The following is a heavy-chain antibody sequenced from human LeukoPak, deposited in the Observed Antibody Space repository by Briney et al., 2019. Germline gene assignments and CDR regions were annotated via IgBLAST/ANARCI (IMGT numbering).Heavy chain of an antibody. J-gene: IGHJ4*02. D-gene: IGHD4-17*01. CDR3: AKDHYDYGDYVFLAGYGY. CDR2: ISGSGGST. Sequence: GGSLRLSCAASGFTFSSYAMSWVRQAPGKGLEWVSAISGSGGSTYYADSVKGRFTISRDNSKNTLYLQMNSLRAEDTAVYYCAKDHYDYGDYVFLAGYGYWGQGTLVTVSS. CDR1: GFTFSSYA. V-gene: IGHV3-23*01.